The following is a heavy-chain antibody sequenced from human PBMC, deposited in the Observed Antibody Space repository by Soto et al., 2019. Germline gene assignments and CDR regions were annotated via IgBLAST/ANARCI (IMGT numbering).Heavy chain of an antibody. V-gene: IGHV4-59*08. J-gene: IGHJ4*02. D-gene: IGHD3-3*01. CDR3: ARHRNFWSGYPVEFDY. CDR2: IYYSGST. Sequence: ETLSLPCTVSGGSISSYYWSWIRQPPGKGLEWIGYIYYSGSTNYNPSLKSRVTISVDTSKNQFSLKLSSVTAADTAVYYCARHRNFWSGYPVEFDYWGQGTLVTVSS. CDR1: GGSISSYY.